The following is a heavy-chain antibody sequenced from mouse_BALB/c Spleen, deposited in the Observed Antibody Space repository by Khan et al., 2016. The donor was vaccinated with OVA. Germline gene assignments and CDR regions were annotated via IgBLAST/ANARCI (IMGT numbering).Heavy chain of an antibody. CDR1: GDSITSGY. V-gene: IGHV3-8*02. CDR3: ARSNYRYAFVY. J-gene: IGHJ3*01. Sequence: EVQLQESGPSLVKPSQTLSLTCSVTGDSITSGYWNWIRKFPGNKLEYMGYIIYTGYTYYNPSLKSRISITRHTSTNQYYLQLNSVTDEDTATYYSARSNYRYAFVYWGQGTLVTVSA. CDR2: IIYTGYT. D-gene: IGHD2-12*01.